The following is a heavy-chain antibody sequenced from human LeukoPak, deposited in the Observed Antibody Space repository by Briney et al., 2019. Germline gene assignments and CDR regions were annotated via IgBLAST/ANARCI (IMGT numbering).Heavy chain of an antibody. CDR2: INHSGST. CDR1: GGSISSYY. J-gene: IGHJ5*02. D-gene: IGHD3-3*01. V-gene: IGHV4-34*01. Sequence: SETLSLTCTVSGGSISSYYWSWIRQPPEKGLEWIGEINHSGSTYYNPSLKSRVTISVDRSKNQFSLKLSSVTAADTAVYYCARGALGGVVIGYNTPADWFDPWGQGTLVTVSS. CDR3: ARGALGGVVIGYNTPADWFDP.